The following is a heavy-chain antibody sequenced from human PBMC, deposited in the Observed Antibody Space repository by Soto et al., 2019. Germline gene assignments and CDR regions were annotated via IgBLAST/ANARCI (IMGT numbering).Heavy chain of an antibody. CDR2: INNSVST. CDR3: AWHCRGYYGMDV. D-gene: IGHD3-10*01. CDR1: GGTFSSSY. J-gene: IGHJ6*02. V-gene: IGHV4-34*08. Sequence: PXGSLKLTCAACGGTFSSSYMSGIRQAPGKGLEWIGEINNSVSTNSKPYLKSRVSIFVDTSKNQFSLQLSSVTAADTAVYYCAWHCRGYYGMDVWGQGTTVTVSS.